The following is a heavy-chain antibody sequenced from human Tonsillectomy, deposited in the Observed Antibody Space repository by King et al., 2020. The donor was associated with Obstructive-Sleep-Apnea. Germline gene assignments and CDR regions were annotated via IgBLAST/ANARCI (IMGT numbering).Heavy chain of an antibody. V-gene: IGHV4-39*07. J-gene: IGHJ4*02. Sequence: LQLQESGPGLVKPSETLSLTCTVSGGSISSSSYYWGWIRQPPGKGLEWIGSIYYSGNTYYNTSLKTRVTISVDTSKNPFSLKLRSVTAADTAVYYCARLAVAGIYFDYWGQGTLVTVSS. CDR2: IYYSGNT. CDR3: ARLAVAGIYFDY. CDR1: GGSISSSSYY. D-gene: IGHD6-19*01.